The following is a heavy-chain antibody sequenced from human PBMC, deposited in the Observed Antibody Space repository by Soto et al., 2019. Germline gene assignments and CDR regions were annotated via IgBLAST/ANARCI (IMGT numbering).Heavy chain of an antibody. D-gene: IGHD5-12*01. CDR1: GGSISGYY. CDR2: IHSSGTT. CDR3: ARLQSHGYSDH. Sequence: QVQLQESGPGLVKPSETLSLTCTVFGGSISGYYWTWFRQPPGKGLEWIAYIHSSGTTNYNPSLKSRVTISVDTSKNQFALDLSSVTAADTAVYYCARLQSHGYSDHWGQGTLVTVSS. V-gene: IGHV4-59*01. J-gene: IGHJ5*02.